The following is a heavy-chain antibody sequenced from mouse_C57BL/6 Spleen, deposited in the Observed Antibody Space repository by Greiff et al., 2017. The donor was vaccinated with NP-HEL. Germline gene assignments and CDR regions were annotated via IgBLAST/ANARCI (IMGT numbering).Heavy chain of an antibody. Sequence: VQLQQSDAELVKPGASVKISCKVSGYTFTDHTIHWMKQRPEQGLEWIGYIYPRDGSTKYNEKSKGKATLTADKSSSTAYMQLNSLTSEDSAVYFCARNGYSSEAWFAYWGQRTLVTVSA. CDR2: IYPRDGST. CDR3: ARNGYSSEAWFAY. D-gene: IGHD2-3*01. J-gene: IGHJ3*01. CDR1: GYTFTDHT. V-gene: IGHV1-78*01.